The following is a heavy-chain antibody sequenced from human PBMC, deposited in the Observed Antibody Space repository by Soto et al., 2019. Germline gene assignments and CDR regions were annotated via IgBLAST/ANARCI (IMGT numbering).Heavy chain of an antibody. V-gene: IGHV3-30-3*01. J-gene: IGHJ6*02. Sequence: GGSLRLSCAASGFTFSSYAMHWVRQAPGKGLEWVAVISYDGSNKYYADSVKGRFTISRDNSKNTLYLQMNSLRAEDTAVYYCARDPLGGTIFGVVIHYGMDVWGQGTTVTVSS. CDR1: GFTFSSYA. CDR3: ARDPLGGTIFGVVIHYGMDV. D-gene: IGHD3-3*01. CDR2: ISYDGSNK.